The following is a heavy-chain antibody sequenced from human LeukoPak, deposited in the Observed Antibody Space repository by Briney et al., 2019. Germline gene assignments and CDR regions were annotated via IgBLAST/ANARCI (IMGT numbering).Heavy chain of an antibody. Sequence: PSETLSLTCTVSGGSISSYYWSWIRQPAGKGLEWIGRIYTSGSTNYNPSLKSRVTMSADTSKNQFSLKLSSVTAADTAVYYCARDGEYSYDILTGYLGTLDAFDPWGQGTLVTVSS. D-gene: IGHD3-9*01. CDR2: IYTSGST. V-gene: IGHV4-4*07. CDR3: ARDGEYSYDILTGYLGTLDAFDP. CDR1: GGSISSYY. J-gene: IGHJ5*02.